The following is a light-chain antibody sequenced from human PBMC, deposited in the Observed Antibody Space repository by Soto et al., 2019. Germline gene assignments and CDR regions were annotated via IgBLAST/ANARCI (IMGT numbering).Light chain of an antibody. Sequence: DIQMTQSPATLSASVGDRVTITCRASQSVRSWLAWYQQKPGTAPKLLIYAASSLQSGVPSRFSGSGSGTDFTLTISSLQPVDFATYYCQQLNSYPITFGQGTRLEIK. J-gene: IGKJ5*01. V-gene: IGKV1-5*01. CDR1: QSVRSW. CDR3: QQLNSYPIT. CDR2: AAS.